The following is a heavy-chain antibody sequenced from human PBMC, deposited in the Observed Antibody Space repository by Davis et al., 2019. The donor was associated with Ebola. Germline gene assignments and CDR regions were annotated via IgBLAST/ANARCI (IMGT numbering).Heavy chain of an antibody. D-gene: IGHD1-26*01. Sequence: GESLKISCAASGFTFSSYGMHWVRQAPGKGLEWAAVISYDGSNKYYADSVKGRFTISRDNSKNTLYLQMNSLRAEDTAVYYCAKDPRTTRLGAIFDYWGQGTLVTVSS. CDR3: AKDPRTTRLGAIFDY. CDR2: ISYDGSNK. V-gene: IGHV3-30*18. J-gene: IGHJ4*02. CDR1: GFTFSSYG.